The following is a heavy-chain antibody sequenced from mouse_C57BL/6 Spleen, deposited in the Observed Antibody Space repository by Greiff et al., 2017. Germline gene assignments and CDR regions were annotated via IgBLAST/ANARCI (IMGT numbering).Heavy chain of an antibody. V-gene: IGHV1-50*01. D-gene: IGHD1-1*01. J-gene: IGHJ1*03. CDR1: GYTFTSYW. Sequence: VQLQQSGAELVKPGASVKLSCKASGYTFTSYWMQWVKQRPGQGLEWIGEIVPSASYTNYNQKFKGKATLTVDTSSSTAYMQLSSLTSEDSAVYYCARSHYYGSPLYWYFDVWGTGTTVTVSS. CDR3: ARSHYYGSPLYWYFDV. CDR2: IVPSASYT.